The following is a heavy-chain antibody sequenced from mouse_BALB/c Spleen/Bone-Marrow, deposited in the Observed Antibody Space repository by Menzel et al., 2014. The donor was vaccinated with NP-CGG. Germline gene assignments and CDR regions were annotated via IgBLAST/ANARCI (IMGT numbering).Heavy chain of an antibody. Sequence: DVMLVESGGDLVKPGGSLKLSCAASGFTFSAYTMSWVRQTPEKRLEWVATISSGGNNTYYPDSLKGRFTISRDNAKNNLYLQMSSLRSEDTALYYGASFSTTMSPWFAYWGQGTLVTVSA. CDR2: ISSGGNNT. V-gene: IGHV5-9*03. D-gene: IGHD1-2*01. J-gene: IGHJ3*01. CDR1: GFTFSAYT. CDR3: ASFSTTMSPWFAY.